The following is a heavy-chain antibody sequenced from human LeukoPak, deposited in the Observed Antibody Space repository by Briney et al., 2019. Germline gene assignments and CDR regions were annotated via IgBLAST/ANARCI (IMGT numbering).Heavy chain of an antibody. J-gene: IGHJ5*02. CDR1: GFTFSSYN. CDR3: ARWYYYETSGLYYGSFDN. Sequence: GGSLRLSCAASGFTFSSYNMNWVRQAPGKGLEWVSSISSSSTYIYYADSVKGRFTVSRDNARNTLYLQMNSLRAEDTAVYYCARWYYYETSGLYYGSFDNWGQGTLVTVAS. CDR2: ISSSSTYI. V-gene: IGHV3-21*04. D-gene: IGHD3-22*01.